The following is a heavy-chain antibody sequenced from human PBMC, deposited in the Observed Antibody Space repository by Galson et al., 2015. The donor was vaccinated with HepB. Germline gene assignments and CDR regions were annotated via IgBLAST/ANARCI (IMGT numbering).Heavy chain of an antibody. Sequence: SVNVSCKASGYTFATYFIHWVRQAPGQRLEWMGWINGGNGNTQYSQSFQGRVTITRDTSASTAYMELRSLRSEDTAVYYCARGWGRNYEGAFDYWGQGTLVTVSS. CDR3: ARGWGRNYEGAFDY. CDR2: INGGNGNT. D-gene: IGHD1-7*01. CDR1: GYTFATYF. J-gene: IGHJ4*02. V-gene: IGHV1-3*01.